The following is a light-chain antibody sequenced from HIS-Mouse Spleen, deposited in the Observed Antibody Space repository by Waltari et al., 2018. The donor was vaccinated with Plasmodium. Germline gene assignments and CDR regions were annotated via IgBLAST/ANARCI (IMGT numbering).Light chain of an antibody. CDR2: KDS. CDR1: ELPKKY. V-gene: IGLV3-25*03. CDR3: QSADSSGTYRV. Sequence: SYELTQPPSVSVSPGQTARITCHGDELPKKYAYWYQQKPGQAPVLVIYKDSERPSGIPERFSGSSSGTTVTLTISGVQAEDEADYYCQSADSSGTYRVFGGGTKLTVL. J-gene: IGLJ2*01.